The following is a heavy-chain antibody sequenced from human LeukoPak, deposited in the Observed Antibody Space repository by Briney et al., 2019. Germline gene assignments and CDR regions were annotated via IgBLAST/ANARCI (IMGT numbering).Heavy chain of an antibody. Sequence: QPGGPLRLSCAASGFTFDDYGMSWVRPAPGKGLEWVSGISWNSGSIGYADSVKGRFTISRDNAKNSLYLQMNSLRAEDMALYYCAKDLDGDYFYYYMDVWGKGTTVTVSS. CDR1: GFTFDDYG. CDR2: ISWNSGSI. D-gene: IGHD3/OR15-3a*01. J-gene: IGHJ6*03. V-gene: IGHV3-9*03. CDR3: AKDLDGDYFYYYMDV.